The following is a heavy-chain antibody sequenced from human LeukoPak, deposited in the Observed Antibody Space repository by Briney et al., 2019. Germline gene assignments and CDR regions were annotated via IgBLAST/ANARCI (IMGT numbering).Heavy chain of an antibody. J-gene: IGHJ3*02. CDR3: ARDYARDDAFDI. CDR2: IYYSGST. CDR1: GGSISSYY. Sequence: ASETLSLTCTVSGGSISSYYWSWIRQPPGKGLEWIGYIYYSGSTNYNPSLKSRVTISVDTSKNQFSLKLSSVTAADTAVYYCARDYARDDAFDIWGQGTMVTVSS. V-gene: IGHV4-59*01. D-gene: IGHD3-16*01.